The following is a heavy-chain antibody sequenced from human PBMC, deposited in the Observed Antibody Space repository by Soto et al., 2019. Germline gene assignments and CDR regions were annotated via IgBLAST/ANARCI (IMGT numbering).Heavy chain of an antibody. Sequence: GESLKISCASSGFTFSSYSMNWVRQAPGKGLEWVSYISSSSSTIYYADSVKGRFTISRDNAKNSLYLQMNSLRAEDTAVYYCAGGYCSGGSCYTLFDYWGQGTLVTVSS. J-gene: IGHJ4*02. CDR3: AGGYCSGGSCYTLFDY. V-gene: IGHV3-48*01. D-gene: IGHD2-15*01. CDR1: GFTFSSYS. CDR2: ISSSSSTI.